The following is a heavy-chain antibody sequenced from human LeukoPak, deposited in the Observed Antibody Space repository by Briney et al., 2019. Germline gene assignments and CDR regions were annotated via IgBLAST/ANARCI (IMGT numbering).Heavy chain of an antibody. D-gene: IGHD4-23*01. V-gene: IGHV3-23*01. CDR2: ISGSGGST. CDR1: GFTFSSYA. J-gene: IGHJ6*02. CDR3: ARGGGNSYYYYGMDV. Sequence: PGGSLRLSCAASGFTFSSYAMSWVRQAPGKGLEWVSAISGSGGSTYYADSVKGRFTISRDNAKNSLYLQMNSLRAEDTAVYYCARGGGNSYYYYGMDVWGQGTTVTVSS.